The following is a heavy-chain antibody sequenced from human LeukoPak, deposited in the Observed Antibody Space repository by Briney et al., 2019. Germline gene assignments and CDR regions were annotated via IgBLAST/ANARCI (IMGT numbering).Heavy chain of an antibody. CDR2: ISSSSSYI. CDR1: GFTFSSYT. J-gene: IGHJ4*02. CDR3: ARERCTGGSCWGLDY. D-gene: IGHD2-15*01. Sequence: PGGSLRLSCAASGFTFSSYTMNWVRQAPGKGLEWVSSISSSSSYIYYADSLKGRFTISRDNAKNSLFLQMNSLRVEDTAVYYCARERCTGGSCWGLDYWGQGTLVTVSS. V-gene: IGHV3-21*01.